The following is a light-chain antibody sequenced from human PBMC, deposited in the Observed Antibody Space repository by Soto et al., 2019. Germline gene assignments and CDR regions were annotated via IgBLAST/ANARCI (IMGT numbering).Light chain of an antibody. CDR3: QQRSNWLT. CDR2: AAS. CDR1: QSVSSY. J-gene: IGKJ4*01. Sequence: IVLKQSPATLSLSPGERSTLSCRASQSVSSYLAWYHQKPGQASRLLTYAASHRATGIPARFSGSGSGTDFTLTISSLEPEDFAVYYCQQRSNWLTFGGGNKVDI. V-gene: IGKV3-11*01.